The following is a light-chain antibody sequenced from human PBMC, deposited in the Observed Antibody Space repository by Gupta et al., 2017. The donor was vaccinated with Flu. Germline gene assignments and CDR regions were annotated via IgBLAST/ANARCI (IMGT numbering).Light chain of an antibody. CDR3: TSYTGSSSLLYV. Sequence: QSALTQPASVSGSPGQSITISCTGTSSDVGAYNYVSWYQQHPGKAPKLMIYEVDNRPSGVSNRFSGSKSGNTASLTISGLQAEDEADYYCTSYTGSSSLLYVLGPGTKVTVL. J-gene: IGLJ1*01. CDR2: EVD. V-gene: IGLV2-14*01. CDR1: SSDVGAYNY.